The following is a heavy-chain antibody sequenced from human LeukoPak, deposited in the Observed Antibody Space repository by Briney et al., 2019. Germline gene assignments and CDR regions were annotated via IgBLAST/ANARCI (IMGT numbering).Heavy chain of an antibody. V-gene: IGHV4-39*07. J-gene: IGHJ5*02. CDR3: ARGEIGNCSGGSCLNWFDP. CDR1: GGSISSSSYY. D-gene: IGHD2-15*01. CDR2: IYYSGST. Sequence: TSETLSLTCTVSGGSISSSSYYWGWIRQPPGKGLEWIGSIYYSGSTYYNPSLKSRVTISVDTSKNQFSLKLSSVTAADTAVYYCARGEIGNCSGGSCLNWFDPWGQGTLVTVSS.